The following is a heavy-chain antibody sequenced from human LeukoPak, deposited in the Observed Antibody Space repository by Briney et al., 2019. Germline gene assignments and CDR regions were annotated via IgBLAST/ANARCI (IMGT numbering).Heavy chain of an antibody. V-gene: IGHV1-2*02. Sequence: ASVKVSCKASGYTFTGYYMHCVRQAPGQGLEWMGWINPNSGGTNYAQKFQGRVTMTRDTSISTAYMELSRLRSDHTAVYYCARRDLRYYYYGMDVWGQGTTVTVSS. J-gene: IGHJ6*02. D-gene: IGHD4-17*01. CDR3: ARRDLRYYYYGMDV. CDR1: GYTFTGYY. CDR2: INPNSGGT.